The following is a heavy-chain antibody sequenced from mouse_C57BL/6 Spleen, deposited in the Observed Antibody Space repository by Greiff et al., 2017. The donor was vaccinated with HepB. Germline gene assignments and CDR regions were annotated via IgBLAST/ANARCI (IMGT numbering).Heavy chain of an antibody. V-gene: IGHV1-15*01. CDR2: IDPETGGT. CDR3: TREDWAYYFDY. CDR1: GYTFTDYE. Sequence: VQLQQSGAELVRPGASVTLSCKASGYTFTDYEMHWVKQTPVHGLEWIGAIDPETGGTAYNQKFKGKAILTADKSSRTAYMQLRSLTSEDSAVYYCTREDWAYYFDYWGQGTTLTVSS. J-gene: IGHJ2*01. D-gene: IGHD4-1*01.